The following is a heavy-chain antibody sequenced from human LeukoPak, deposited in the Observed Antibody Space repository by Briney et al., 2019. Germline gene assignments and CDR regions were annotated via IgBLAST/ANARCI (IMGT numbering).Heavy chain of an antibody. CDR3: AKSQWGHRRSGRVHFDY. CDR2: ISYDGSNK. CDR1: GFTFSSYG. D-gene: IGHD1-14*01. J-gene: IGHJ4*02. V-gene: IGHV3-30*18. Sequence: SGGSLRLSCAASGFTFSSYGMHWVRQAPGKGLEWVAVISYDGSNKYYADSVKGRFTISRDNSKNTLYLQMNSLRAEDTAVYYCAKSQWGHRRSGRVHFDYWGQGTLVTVSS.